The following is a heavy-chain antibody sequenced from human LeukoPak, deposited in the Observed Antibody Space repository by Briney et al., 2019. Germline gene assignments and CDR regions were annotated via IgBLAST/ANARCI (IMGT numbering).Heavy chain of an antibody. Sequence: GGSLRLSCAASGFSFTYPMHWVRQAPGKGLEWVAFIRYDGSNKYYADSVKGRFTISRDNSKNTLYLQMNSLRAEDTAVYYCAKGEYNSSPFDYWGQGTLVTVSS. CDR3: AKGEYNSSPFDY. D-gene: IGHD6-6*01. J-gene: IGHJ4*02. V-gene: IGHV3-30*02. CDR2: IRYDGSNK. CDR1: GFSFTYP.